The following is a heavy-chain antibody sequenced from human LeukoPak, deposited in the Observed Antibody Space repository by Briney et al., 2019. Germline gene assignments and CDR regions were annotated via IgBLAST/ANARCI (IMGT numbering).Heavy chain of an antibody. J-gene: IGHJ6*03. D-gene: IGHD6-13*01. Sequence: GGSLRLSCAASGFTFSSYVMSWVRQAPGKGLEWVSAISGSGGSTYYADSVKGRFTISRDNSKNTLYLQMNSLRAEDTAVYYCAKCDEQLYYYYYMDVWGKGTTVTVSS. V-gene: IGHV3-23*01. CDR2: ISGSGGST. CDR3: AKCDEQLYYYYYMDV. CDR1: GFTFSSYV.